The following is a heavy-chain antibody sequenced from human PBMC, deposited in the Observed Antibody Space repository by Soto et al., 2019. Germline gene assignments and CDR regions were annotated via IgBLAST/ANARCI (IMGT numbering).Heavy chain of an antibody. D-gene: IGHD3-10*01. CDR3: ARDVVWFGDPNGLGDYYYGMDV. J-gene: IGHJ6*02. CDR2: IYHSGST. V-gene: IGHV4-39*07. Sequence: SETLSLTCTVSGGSISSSSYYWGWIRQPPGKGLEWIGSIYHSGSTNYNPSLKSRVTISVDKSKNQFSLKLSSVTAADTAVYYCARDVVWFGDPNGLGDYYYGMDVWGQGTTVTVSS. CDR1: GGSISSSSYY.